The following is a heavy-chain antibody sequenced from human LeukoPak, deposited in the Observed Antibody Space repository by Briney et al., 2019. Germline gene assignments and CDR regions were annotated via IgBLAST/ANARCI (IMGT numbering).Heavy chain of an antibody. D-gene: IGHD1-1*01. J-gene: IGHJ4*02. CDR3: AKGGNWNGLNYFDY. CDR1: GFTFSTYA. Sequence: GGSLRLSCAASGFTFSTYAMSWVRQGPGKRLEWVSAISVSGNTYHADSVKGRFTITRDSPKNTLYLQMNSLRAGDAAVYYCAKGGNWNGLNYFDYWGQGTLVTVSS. CDR2: ISVSGNT. V-gene: IGHV3-23*01.